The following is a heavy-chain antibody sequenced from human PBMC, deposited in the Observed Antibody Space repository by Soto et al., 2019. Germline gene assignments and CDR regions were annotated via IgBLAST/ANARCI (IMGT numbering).Heavy chain of an antibody. Sequence: QVQLVESGGGVVQPGGSLRLSCEASGVPFSSYGIHWVRQAPGKGLEWLAIIWNEGSNEYYADSVKGRFTISRDNSKNTVYLQVSNLRAEDTYVYFCARDQTDSGGYSDSWGQGTLVTVS. D-gene: IGHD2-15*01. CDR1: GVPFSSYG. CDR3: ARDQTDSGGYSDS. J-gene: IGHJ4*02. V-gene: IGHV3-33*01. CDR2: IWNEGSNE.